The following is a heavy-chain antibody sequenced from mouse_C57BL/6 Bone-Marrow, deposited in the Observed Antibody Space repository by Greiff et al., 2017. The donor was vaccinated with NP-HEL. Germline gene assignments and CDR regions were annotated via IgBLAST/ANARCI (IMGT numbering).Heavy chain of an antibody. CDR2: IYPGSGGT. D-gene: IGHD2-5*01. CDR1: GYAFTNYL. J-gene: IGHJ2*01. Sequence: QVQLQQSGAELVRPGTSVKVSCKASGYAFTNYLIEWVKQRPGQGLEWIGVIYPGSGGTNYNEKFKGKATLTADKSSSTAYMQLSSLTSEDSAVYFCARFRYYSNLDYWGQGTTLTVSS. CDR3: ARFRYYSNLDY. V-gene: IGHV1-54*01.